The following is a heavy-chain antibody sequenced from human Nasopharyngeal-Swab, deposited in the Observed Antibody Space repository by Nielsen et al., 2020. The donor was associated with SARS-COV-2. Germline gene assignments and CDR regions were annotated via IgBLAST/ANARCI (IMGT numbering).Heavy chain of an antibody. J-gene: IGHJ6*02. Sequence: GESLKISCAASGFMFRNYWMHWVRQAPGKGLVWVARSDSDGKITSYADSVKGRFTISRDNAKNTIYLQMSSLRAEDTAVYFCARDPAPSGDFGGWPTNGMDVWGQGTTVAVSS. CDR3: ARDPAPSGDFGGWPTNGMDV. CDR2: SDSDGKIT. D-gene: IGHD2-21*02. V-gene: IGHV3-74*01. CDR1: GFMFRNYW.